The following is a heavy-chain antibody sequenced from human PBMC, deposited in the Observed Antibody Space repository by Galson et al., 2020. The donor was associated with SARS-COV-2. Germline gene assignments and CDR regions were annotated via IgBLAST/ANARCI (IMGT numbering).Heavy chain of an antibody. CDR1: GFTFSNAW. CDR3: TTSSDYDSSGYYPPMFY. D-gene: IGHD3-22*01. Sequence: GESLKISCAASGFTFSNAWMSWVRQAPGKGLEWVGRIKSKTDGGTTDYAAPVKGRFTISRDDSKNTLYLQMNSLKTEDTAVYYCTTSSDYDSSGYYPPMFYWGQGTLVTVSS. J-gene: IGHJ4*02. V-gene: IGHV3-15*01. CDR2: IKSKTDGGTT.